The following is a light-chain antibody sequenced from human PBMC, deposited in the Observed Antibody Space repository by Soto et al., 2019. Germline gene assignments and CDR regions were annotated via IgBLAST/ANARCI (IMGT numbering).Light chain of an antibody. CDR3: SSYTATRTYV. CDR1: SSDVGGYNY. J-gene: IGLJ1*01. V-gene: IGLV2-14*01. Sequence: QSVLTQPASVSGSPGQSITISCTGTSSDVGGYNYVSWYQQHPGKAPKLMIYEVSNRPLGVSNRFSGSKSGNTASLTVSGLQAEDEGDYYCSSYTATRTYVXGTGTKVT. CDR2: EVS.